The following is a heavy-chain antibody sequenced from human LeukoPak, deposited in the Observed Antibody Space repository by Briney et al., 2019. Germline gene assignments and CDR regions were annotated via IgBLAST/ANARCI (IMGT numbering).Heavy chain of an antibody. CDR3: ATYYGDYVGWFDP. Sequence: SETLSLTCTVSGGSISSGDYYWSWIRQPPGKGLEWIGYIYYSGSTYYNPSLKSRVTISVDTSKNQFSLKLSSVTAADTAVYYCATYYGDYVGWFDPWGQETLVTVSS. V-gene: IGHV4-30-4*01. D-gene: IGHD4-17*01. J-gene: IGHJ5*02. CDR2: IYYSGST. CDR1: GGSISSGDYY.